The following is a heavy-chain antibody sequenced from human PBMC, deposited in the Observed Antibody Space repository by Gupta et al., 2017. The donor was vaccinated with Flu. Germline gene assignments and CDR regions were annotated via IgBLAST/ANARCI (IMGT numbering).Heavy chain of an antibody. CDR2: TGNT. CDR3: ARRSMQFIKD. Sequence: TGNTYYDASLESRVTISIDTSKNQFSLNLSSVTAADTAVYYCARRSMQFIKDWGQGTLVTVSS. D-gene: IGHD6-19*01. J-gene: IGHJ4*02. V-gene: IGHV4-39*01.